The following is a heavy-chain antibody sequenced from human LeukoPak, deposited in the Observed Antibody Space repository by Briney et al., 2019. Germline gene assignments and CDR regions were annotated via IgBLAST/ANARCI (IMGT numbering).Heavy chain of an antibody. Sequence: SETLSLTCSVSGGSISSSNYFWGWIRQPPGKGLEWIASIHYSGSTYSNPSLKSRVTISVDTSKNQFSLRLSSVSAADTAVYFCARTYCGGDCHFFYYNYYMGVWGKGTTVTVSS. V-gene: IGHV4-39*01. CDR1: GGSISSSNYF. CDR2: IHYSGST. J-gene: IGHJ6*03. D-gene: IGHD2-21*02. CDR3: ARTYCGGDCHFFYYNYYMGV.